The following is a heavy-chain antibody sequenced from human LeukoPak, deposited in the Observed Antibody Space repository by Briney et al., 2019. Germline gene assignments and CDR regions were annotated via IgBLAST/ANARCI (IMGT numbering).Heavy chain of an antibody. CDR3: ARQTGSGLFILP. D-gene: IGHD3/OR15-3a*01. V-gene: IGHV4-4*02. Sequence: PSETLSLTCDVPGGSISSSNWWSWVRQPPGKGLEWIGEIYHSGSTNYNASLKSQVSISIDTSKNQFSLKLTSVTAADTAVYYCARQTGSGLFILPGGQGTLVTVSS. J-gene: IGHJ4*02. CDR2: IYHSGST. CDR1: GGSISSSNW.